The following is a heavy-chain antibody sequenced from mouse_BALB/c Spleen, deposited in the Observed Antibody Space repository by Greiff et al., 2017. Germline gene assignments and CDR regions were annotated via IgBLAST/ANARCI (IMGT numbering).Heavy chain of an antibody. CDR2: ISSGGST. D-gene: IGHD1-1*01. J-gene: IGHJ4*01. Sequence: EVHLVESGGGLVKPGGSLKLSCAASGFTFSSYAMSWVRQTPEKRLEWVASISSGGSTYYPDSVKGRFTISRDNARNILYLQMSSLRSEDTAMYYCARVNYYGSRNGYYAMDYWGQGTSVTVSS. V-gene: IGHV5-6-5*01. CDR1: GFTFSSYA. CDR3: ARVNYYGSRNGYYAMDY.